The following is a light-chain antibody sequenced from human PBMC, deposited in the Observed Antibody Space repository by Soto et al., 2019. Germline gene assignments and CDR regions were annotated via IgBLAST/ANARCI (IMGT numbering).Light chain of an antibody. CDR2: AAS. CDR1: QSVDRY. J-gene: IGKJ4*01. V-gene: IGKV1-39*01. Sequence: DIQMTQSPSSLSASVGDRVTITCRASQSVDRYLNWYQQKPGKAPKLLIYAASSLQSWVPSRFSGSGSETDFTLTISSLQPEDFATYYCQQSYRTPLAFGGGTKV. CDR3: QQSYRTPLA.